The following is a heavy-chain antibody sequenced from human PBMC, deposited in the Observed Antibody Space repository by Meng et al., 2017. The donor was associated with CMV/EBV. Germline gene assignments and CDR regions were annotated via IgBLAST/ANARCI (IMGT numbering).Heavy chain of an antibody. V-gene: IGHV3-43*01. J-gene: IGHJ6*02. CDR2: ISWDGGST. D-gene: IGHD7-27*01. CDR3: AKDMGNPRGYYYGMDV. CDR1: GFTFDDYT. Sequence: GGPLRLSCAASGFTFDDYTMHWVRQAPGKGLEWVSLISWDGGSTYYADSVKGRFTISRDNSKNSLYLQMNSLRTEDTALYYCAKDMGNPRGYYYGMDVWGQGTTVTVSS.